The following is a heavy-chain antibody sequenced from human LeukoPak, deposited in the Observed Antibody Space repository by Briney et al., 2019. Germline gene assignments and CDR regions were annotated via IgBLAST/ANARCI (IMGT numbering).Heavy chain of an antibody. Sequence: GRSLRLSCAASGFTFSSFGMHWVRQAPGKGLEWLAVIGYDGSNKYYADSVKGRFTIARDNSKNTLSLQMNSPGAEDTAVYYCAKDAGGSSSWANYWGQGALVTVSS. D-gene: IGHD6-13*01. CDR3: AKDAGGSSSWANY. J-gene: IGHJ4*02. CDR1: GFTFSSFG. V-gene: IGHV3-33*06. CDR2: IGYDGSNK.